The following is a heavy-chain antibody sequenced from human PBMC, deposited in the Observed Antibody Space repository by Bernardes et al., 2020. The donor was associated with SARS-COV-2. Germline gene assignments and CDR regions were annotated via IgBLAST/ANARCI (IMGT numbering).Heavy chain of an antibody. CDR2: IKQDGSEK. CDR1: GFTFSSYW. CDR3: ARDGIAAAGHYYYYGMDV. V-gene: IGHV3-7*01. J-gene: IGHJ6*02. D-gene: IGHD6-13*01. Sequence: GSLRLSCAASGFTFSSYWMSWVRQAPGKGLEWVANIKQDGSEKYYVDSVKGRFTISRDNAKNSLYLQMNSLRAEDTAVYYCARDGIAAAGHYYYYGMDVWGQGTTVTVSS.